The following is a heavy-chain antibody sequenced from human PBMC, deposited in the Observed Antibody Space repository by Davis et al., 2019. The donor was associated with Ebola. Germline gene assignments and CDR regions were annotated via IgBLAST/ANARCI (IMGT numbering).Heavy chain of an antibody. D-gene: IGHD5-12*01. CDR1: GFTVSSNY. V-gene: IGHV3-53*01. CDR3: ARGPGYSGYEYYYGMDV. CDR2: IYSGGST. J-gene: IGHJ6*02. Sequence: GESLKISCAASGFTVSSNYMSWVRQAPGKGLEWVSVIYSGGSTYYADSVKGRFTISRDNSKNTLYLQMNSLRAEDTAVYYCARGPGYSGYEYYYGMDVWGQGTTVTVSS.